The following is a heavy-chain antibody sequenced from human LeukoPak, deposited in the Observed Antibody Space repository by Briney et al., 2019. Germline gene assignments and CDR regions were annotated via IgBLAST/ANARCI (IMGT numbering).Heavy chain of an antibody. Sequence: TETLSLTCAVYGGSFSGYYWSWIRQPPGKGLEWIGEINHSGSTNYNPSLKSRVTISVDTSKNQFSLKLSSVTAADTAVYYCARGLGYWGQGTLVTVSS. CDR1: GGSFSGYY. CDR3: ARGLGY. J-gene: IGHJ4*02. CDR2: INHSGST. V-gene: IGHV4-34*01.